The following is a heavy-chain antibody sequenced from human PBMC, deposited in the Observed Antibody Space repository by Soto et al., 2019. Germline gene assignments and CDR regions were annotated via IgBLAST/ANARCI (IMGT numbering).Heavy chain of an antibody. CDR2: IIPVLNMA. V-gene: IGHV1-69*02. D-gene: IGHD4-17*01. CDR1: GGTFSSYT. CDR3: ARAKTTVTASDS. Sequence: VQLVQSGAEVKKPGSSVKVSCKASGGTFSSYTVNWVRQAPGQGLEWMGRIIPVLNMANYAQKFQGRVTITADTSTSTAYMELTSLRSEDTAVYCCARAKTTVTASDSWGQGTLVTVSS. J-gene: IGHJ5*01.